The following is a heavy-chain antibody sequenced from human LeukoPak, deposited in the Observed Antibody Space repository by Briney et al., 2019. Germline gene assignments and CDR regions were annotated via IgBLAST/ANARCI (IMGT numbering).Heavy chain of an antibody. CDR2: IYYSGST. CDR3: ASLGIAVAAPFDY. D-gene: IGHD6-19*01. J-gene: IGHJ4*02. V-gene: IGHV4-59*08. Sequence: PSETLSLTCTVSGGSISSYYWSWIRQPPGKGLEWIGYIYYSGSTNYNPSLKSRVTISVDTSKNQFSLKLSSVTAVDTAVYYCASLGIAVAAPFDYWGQGTLVTVSS. CDR1: GGSISSYY.